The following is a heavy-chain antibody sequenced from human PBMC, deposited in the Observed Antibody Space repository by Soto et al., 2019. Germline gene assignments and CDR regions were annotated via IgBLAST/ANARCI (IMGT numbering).Heavy chain of an antibody. V-gene: IGHV1-69*13. Sequence: ASVKVSCKASGGTFSSYAISWVRQAPGQGLEWMGGIIPIFGTANYAQKFQGRVTITADESTSTAYMELSSLRSEDTAVYYCAAVRAVTTIGYFDYWGQGTLVTVSS. CDR2: IIPIFGTA. D-gene: IGHD4-17*01. J-gene: IGHJ4*02. CDR3: AAVRAVTTIGYFDY. CDR1: GGTFSSYA.